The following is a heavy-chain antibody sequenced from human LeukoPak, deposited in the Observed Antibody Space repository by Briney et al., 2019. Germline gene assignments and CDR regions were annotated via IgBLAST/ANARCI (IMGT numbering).Heavy chain of an antibody. CDR1: GYTFTGYY. V-gene: IGHV1-2*06. Sequence: ASVKVSCKASGYTFTGYYMHWVRQAPGQGLEWMGRINPNSGGTNYAQKFQGRVTMTRDTSISTAYMELSRLRSDDTAVYYCARGEMEDGYSSDAFDIWGQGTMDTVSS. J-gene: IGHJ3*02. CDR2: INPNSGGT. CDR3: ARGEMEDGYSSDAFDI. D-gene: IGHD5-24*01.